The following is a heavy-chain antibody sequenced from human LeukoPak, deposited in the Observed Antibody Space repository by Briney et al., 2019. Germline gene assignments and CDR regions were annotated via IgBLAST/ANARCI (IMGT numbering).Heavy chain of an antibody. J-gene: IGHJ5*02. CDR2: IYYSGST. D-gene: IGHD6-13*01. Sequence: PSETLSLTCTVSGGSISSYYWSWIRQPPGKGLEWIGYIYYSGSTNYNPSLKSRVTISVDTSKNQFSLKLSSVTAADTAVYYCAGHTGYSSSWYWFDPWGQGTLVTVSS. V-gene: IGHV4-59*08. CDR1: GGSISSYY. CDR3: AGHTGYSSSWYWFDP.